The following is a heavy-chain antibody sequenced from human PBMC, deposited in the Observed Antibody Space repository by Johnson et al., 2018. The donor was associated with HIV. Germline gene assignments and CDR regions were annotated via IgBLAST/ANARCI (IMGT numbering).Heavy chain of an antibody. Sequence: QVPLVESGGGVVQPGGSLRLSCAASGFTFSNYGMHWVRQAPGKGLEWVAFIRYDGSNKYYGDSVKGRFTISRDNSKNTLYVQMNSLRVEDTAVYYCAKMSRGRQDAFDIWGQGAMVSVSA. J-gene: IGHJ3*02. CDR3: AKMSRGRQDAFDI. V-gene: IGHV3-30*02. D-gene: IGHD3-16*01. CDR2: IRYDGSNK. CDR1: GFTFSNYG.